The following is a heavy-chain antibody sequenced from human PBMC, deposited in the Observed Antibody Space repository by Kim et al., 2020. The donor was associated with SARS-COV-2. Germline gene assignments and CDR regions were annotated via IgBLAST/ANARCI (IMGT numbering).Heavy chain of an antibody. V-gene: IGHV3-30*18. D-gene: IGHD3-10*01. CDR2: ISYDGRKR. CDR3: AKDSYGSGAHYLFDY. Sequence: GGSLRLSCAASGLTFSSYAMHWVRQAPGKGLEWVAVISYDGRKRNYADSVKGRFTISRDNSKNTLYLQMNSLRAEDTAVYYCAKDSYGSGAHYLFDYWGQGILVTVSS. J-gene: IGHJ4*02. CDR1: GLTFSSYA.